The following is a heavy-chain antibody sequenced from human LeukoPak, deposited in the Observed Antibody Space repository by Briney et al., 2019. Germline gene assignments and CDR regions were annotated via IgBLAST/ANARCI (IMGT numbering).Heavy chain of an antibody. CDR1: GGSISSYY. CDR3: ARQDPYYDFWSGYSSFDY. CDR2: IYYSGST. D-gene: IGHD3-3*01. V-gene: IGHV4-59*01. J-gene: IGHJ4*02. Sequence: SETLSLTCTVSGGSISSYYWGWIRQPPGKGLEWIGYIYYSGSTNYNPSLKSRVTISVDTSKNQFSLKLSSVTAADTAVYYCARQDPYYDFWSGYSSFDYWGQGTLVTVSS.